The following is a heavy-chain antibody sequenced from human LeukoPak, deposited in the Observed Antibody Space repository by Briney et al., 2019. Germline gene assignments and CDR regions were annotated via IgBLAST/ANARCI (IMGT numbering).Heavy chain of an antibody. Sequence: SETLSLTCAVYGESFNNYYWNWIRQAPGKGLEWIGEINHSGSTNYNPSLRSRVTISVDTSKNQFSLELSSVTAADTAVYYCAGRDQNSFCGMDVWGRGTPVTVSS. V-gene: IGHV4-34*01. J-gene: IGHJ6*02. CDR2: INHSGST. CDR3: AGRDQNSFCGMDV. CDR1: GESFNNYY.